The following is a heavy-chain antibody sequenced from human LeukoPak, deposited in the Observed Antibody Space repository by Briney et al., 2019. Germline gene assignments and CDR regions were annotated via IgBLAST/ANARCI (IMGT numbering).Heavy chain of an antibody. D-gene: IGHD2-2*01. CDR2: VDPSSGNT. Sequence: ASLKVSCKASGYSFTGYYMHWVRQAPGQGLEWMGWVDPSSGNTYYTQRFQGRVTMTRDTSISTAYMELNRLTSDDTAVYYCARDLIRCSSSVCRAFDIWGQGTVVTVSS. CDR1: GYSFTGYY. CDR3: ARDLIRCSSSVCRAFDI. V-gene: IGHV1-2*02. J-gene: IGHJ3*02.